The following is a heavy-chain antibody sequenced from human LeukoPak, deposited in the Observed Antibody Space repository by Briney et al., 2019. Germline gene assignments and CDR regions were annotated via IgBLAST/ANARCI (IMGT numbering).Heavy chain of an antibody. D-gene: IGHD3-10*01. CDR3: ARHLMFRDSTYGPHLDY. CDR2: IYYSGST. Sequence: SETLSLTCTVSGGSISSSSYYWGWIRRSPGKGLEWFGSIYYSGSTYNNPSLRSRITISVDTSRNHFSLNLTSVTAADTAVYYCARHLMFRDSTYGPHLDYCGQGTLVTVSS. J-gene: IGHJ4*02. V-gene: IGHV4-39*01. CDR1: GGSISSSSYY.